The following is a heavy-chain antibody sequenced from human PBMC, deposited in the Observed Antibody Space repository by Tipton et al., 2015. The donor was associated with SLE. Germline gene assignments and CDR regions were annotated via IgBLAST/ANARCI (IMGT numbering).Heavy chain of an antibody. D-gene: IGHD3-22*01. CDR2: ISGSGDST. V-gene: IGHV3-23*01. Sequence: SLRLSSAASGFSFSSFAMSWVRQAPGKGLEWVSTISGSGDSTYYADSVKGRFSISRDNSKNTLYLQMNSLRAEDTAVYYCARDPGIAYDSSGYYYDAFDIWGQGTMVTVSS. CDR1: GFSFSSFA. CDR3: ARDPGIAYDSSGYYYDAFDI. J-gene: IGHJ3*02.